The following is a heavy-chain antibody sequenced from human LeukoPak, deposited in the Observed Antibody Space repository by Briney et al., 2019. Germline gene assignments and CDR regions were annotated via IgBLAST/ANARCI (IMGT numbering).Heavy chain of an antibody. J-gene: IGHJ4*02. CDR2: ISVYSGGT. CDR3: ARLSMGSRWYVDY. D-gene: IGHD6-13*01. Sequence: ASVKVSCKTSGYTFTNHGISWVRQAPGQGLELMGCISVYSGGTNYAQKLQGRVTMTTDTSTSTAYMERRSLTSDDTAVYYCARLSMGSRWYVDYWGQGTLVTVSS. V-gene: IGHV1-18*01. CDR1: GYTFTNHG.